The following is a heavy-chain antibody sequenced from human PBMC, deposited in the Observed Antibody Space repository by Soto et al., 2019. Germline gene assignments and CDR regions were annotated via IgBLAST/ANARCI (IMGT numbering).Heavy chain of an antibody. CDR1: RFTFRYFA. CDR2: LNDRGDTT. D-gene: IGHD6-19*01. Sequence: GGSLRLSCAASRFTFRYFAMGWVRQAPGKGLEWVSALNDRGDTTYYTDTVKGRFTISRDNSKNTLYLQMNSLRAEDTAVYYCAKDATRTKGWYHLDSWGQG. J-gene: IGHJ4*02. V-gene: IGHV3-23*01. CDR3: AKDATRTKGWYHLDS.